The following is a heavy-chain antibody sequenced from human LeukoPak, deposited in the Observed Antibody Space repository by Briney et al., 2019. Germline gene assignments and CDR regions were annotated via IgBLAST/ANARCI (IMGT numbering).Heavy chain of an antibody. CDR3: ARTVVTRGDYYMDV. D-gene: IGHD4-23*01. CDR2: IIPIFGTA. Sequence: ASVKVSCKASGGTFSSYAISWVRQAPGQGLEWMGGIIPIFGTANYAQKFQGRVTITADKSTSTAYMELSSLRSEDTAVYYCARTVVTRGDYYMDVWGKGTTVTVSS. J-gene: IGHJ6*03. V-gene: IGHV1-69*06. CDR1: GGTFSSYA.